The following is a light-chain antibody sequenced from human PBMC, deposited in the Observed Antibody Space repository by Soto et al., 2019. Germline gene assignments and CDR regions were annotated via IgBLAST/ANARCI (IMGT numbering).Light chain of an antibody. Sequence: MSETPSPLAASVDDRVPITCQVSQDIYNYLNWYQQKPGKAPKLLICDASNLETGVPSRFSGSGSGTDFTLTISRPEPEDFAVYYFQEYGSSPPWTFGQGTRLEI. CDR1: QDIYNY. J-gene: IGKJ5*01. CDR2: DAS. CDR3: QEYGSSPPWT. V-gene: IGKV1-33*01.